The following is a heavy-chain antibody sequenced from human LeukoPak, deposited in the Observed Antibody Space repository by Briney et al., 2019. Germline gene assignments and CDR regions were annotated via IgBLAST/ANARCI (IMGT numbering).Heavy chain of an antibody. CDR3: ARDYYDSSGYNWFDP. CDR2: ISSSSSYI. Sequence: PGGSLRLSCAASGFTFSSYSMNWVRQAPGKGLEWVSSISSSSSYIYYADSVKGRFTISRDNAKNSLYLQMNSLRAEDTAVYYCARDYYDSSGYNWFDPWGQGTLVTVSS. J-gene: IGHJ5*02. V-gene: IGHV3-21*01. CDR1: GFTFSSYS. D-gene: IGHD3-22*01.